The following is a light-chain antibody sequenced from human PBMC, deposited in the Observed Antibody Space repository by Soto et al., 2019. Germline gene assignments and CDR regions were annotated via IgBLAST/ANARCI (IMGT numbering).Light chain of an antibody. CDR1: QGIDNY. V-gene: IGKV1-27*01. Sequence: DIQMTQSPSSLSASVGDRVTITCRASQGIDNYLAWYQQKPGKVPKLLIYAASTLQSGVPSRFSGSGSGTEVTPPISSLQPEDVGTYYCQKYDYVPLTFGRGTKVEIK. CDR3: QKYDYVPLT. CDR2: AAS. J-gene: IGKJ4*01.